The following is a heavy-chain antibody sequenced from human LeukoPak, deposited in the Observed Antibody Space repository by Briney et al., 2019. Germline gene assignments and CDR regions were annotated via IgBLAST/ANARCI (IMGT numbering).Heavy chain of an antibody. Sequence: GGSLRLSCAASGFTSEDYAMHWVRQAPGKGLEWVSLVSGDGGSTYYVDSVKGRFTIYRDNSKNTLYLQMNSLRAEDTAVYYCAKYSGSYLGIDYWGQGTLVTVSS. CDR3: AKYSGSYLGIDY. D-gene: IGHD1-26*01. CDR2: VSGDGGST. V-gene: IGHV3-43*02. J-gene: IGHJ4*02. CDR1: GFTSEDYA.